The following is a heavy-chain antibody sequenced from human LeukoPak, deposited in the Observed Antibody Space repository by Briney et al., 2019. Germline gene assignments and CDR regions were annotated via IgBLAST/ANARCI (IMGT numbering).Heavy chain of an antibody. V-gene: IGHV4-61*02. CDR3: ARDQYYYDSSGYVRFDY. CDR1: GGSMSSGTYY. D-gene: IGHD3-22*01. J-gene: IGHJ4*02. CDR2: IYTSGST. Sequence: PSETLSLTCTVSGGSMSSGTYYWSWIRQPAGKGLEWIGRIYTSGSTNYNPSLKSRVTMSVDTSKNQFSLKLSSVTAADTAVYYCARDQYYYDSSGYVRFDYWGQGTLVTVSS.